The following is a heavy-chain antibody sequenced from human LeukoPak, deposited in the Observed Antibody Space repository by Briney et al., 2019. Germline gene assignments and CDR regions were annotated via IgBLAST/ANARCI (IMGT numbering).Heavy chain of an antibody. CDR2: TYYRSKWYN. V-gene: IGHV6-1*01. D-gene: IGHD5-12*01. Sequence: SQTLSLTCAISGDSVSGDSGAWNWIRQSPSRGLEWLGRTYYRSKWYNDYAVSVKSRITINPDTSKSQLSLQLNSVTPEDSAIYYCTRGWLRSGFDFWGQGTLVTVSS. CDR3: TRGWLRSGFDF. J-gene: IGHJ4*02. CDR1: GDSVSGDSGA.